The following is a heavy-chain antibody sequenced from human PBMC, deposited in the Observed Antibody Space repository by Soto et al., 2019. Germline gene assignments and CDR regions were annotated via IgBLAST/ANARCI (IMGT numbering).Heavy chain of an antibody. CDR2: ISAYNGNT. CDR1: GYTFTSYG. D-gene: IGHD4-17*01. CDR3: ARDSSPYGDYVGFDY. V-gene: IGHV1-18*01. J-gene: IGHJ4*02. Sequence: QVQLVQSGAEVKKPGASVKVSCKASGYTFTSYGISWVRQAPGQGLEWMGWISAYNGNTNYAQKLQGRVTMTTDTSTSTDYMELRSLRSDVTAVYYCARDSSPYGDYVGFDYWGQGTLVTVSS.